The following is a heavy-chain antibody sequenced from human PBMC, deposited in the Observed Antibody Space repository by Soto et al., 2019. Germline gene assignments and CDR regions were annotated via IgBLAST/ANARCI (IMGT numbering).Heavy chain of an antibody. Sequence: EVQLLESGGGLVQPGGPLRLSCAASGFTFSSYAMKWVRQAPGKGLEWVSLIGESGTPTYYADSVKGRFTISRDNSWNTLFLEMYSLRAEDTAVYYCARYIPGVRYYGMDVWGQGTTVTVSS. CDR1: GFTFSSYA. CDR3: ARYIPGVRYYGMDV. V-gene: IGHV3-23*01. D-gene: IGHD2-2*01. CDR2: IGESGTPT. J-gene: IGHJ6*02.